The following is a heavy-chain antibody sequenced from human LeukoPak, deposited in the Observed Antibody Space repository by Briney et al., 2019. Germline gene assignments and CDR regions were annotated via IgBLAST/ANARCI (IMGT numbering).Heavy chain of an antibody. V-gene: IGHV4-39*01. D-gene: IGHD3-16*01. J-gene: IGHJ4*02. CDR1: GGSISSSSYY. Sequence: PSETLSLTCTVSGGSISSSSYYWGWIRQPPGKGLEWIGSIYYSGSTYYNPSLKSRVTISVDTSKNQFSLKLSSVTAADTAVYYCASLEGQLGMIDYWGQGTLVTVSS. CDR2: IYYSGST. CDR3: ASLEGQLGMIDY.